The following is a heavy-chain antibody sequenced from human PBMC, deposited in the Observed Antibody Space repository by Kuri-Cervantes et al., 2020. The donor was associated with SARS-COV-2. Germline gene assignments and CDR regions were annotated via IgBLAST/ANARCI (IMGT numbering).Heavy chain of an antibody. CDR3: ARDAYDFWSGPYYYGMDV. V-gene: IGHV3-11*05. Sequence: GESLKISCAASGFTFSDYYMSWIRQAPGKGLEWVSYISSSSSYTNYADSVKGRFTISRDNAKNSPYLQMNSLRAEDTAVYYCARDAYDFWSGPYYYGMDVWGQGTTVTVSS. CDR1: GFTFSDYY. CDR2: ISSSSSYT. D-gene: IGHD3-3*01. J-gene: IGHJ6*02.